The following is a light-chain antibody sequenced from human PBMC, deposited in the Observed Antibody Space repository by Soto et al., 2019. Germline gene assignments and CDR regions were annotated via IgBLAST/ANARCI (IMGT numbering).Light chain of an antibody. CDR1: QSISSW. CDR2: DAS. V-gene: IGKV1-5*01. J-gene: IGKJ1*01. CDR3: QQYNSYL. Sequence: DIQMTQSPSTLSASVGDRFTITCRASQSISSWLAWYQQKPGKAPKLLIYDASSLESGVPSRFSGSGSGTEFTLTISSLQPDDFATYYCQQYNSYLFGQGTKVDI.